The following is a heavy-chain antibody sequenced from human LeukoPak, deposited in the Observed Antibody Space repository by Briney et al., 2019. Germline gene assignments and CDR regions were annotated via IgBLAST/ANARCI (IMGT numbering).Heavy chain of an antibody. CDR1: GFTFSSYG. Sequence: GGSLRLSCAASGFTFSSYGMHWVRQAPGEGLEWVAVIWYDGSNKYYADSVKGRFTISRDNSKNTLYLQMNSLRAEDTAVYYCARASGPEWMVRGVTMGPLSYWGQGTLVTVSS. CDR2: IWYDGSNK. J-gene: IGHJ4*02. D-gene: IGHD3-10*01. V-gene: IGHV3-33*01. CDR3: ARASGPEWMVRGVTMGPLSY.